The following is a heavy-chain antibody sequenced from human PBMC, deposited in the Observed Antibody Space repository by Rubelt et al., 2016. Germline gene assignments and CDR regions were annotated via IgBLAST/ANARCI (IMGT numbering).Heavy chain of an antibody. V-gene: IGHV4-59*12. Sequence: QVQLQESSPGLVKPSETLSLSCSVSGGSFSDYYWSWIRQPPGKGLEWIGHIYYSGTTNYSPSLKSRVTISLDTSKNEFSLHLNSVTAADTAVYYWARGGRVVRGVTHNWFDPWGQGALVTVSS. D-gene: IGHD3-10*01. J-gene: IGHJ5*02. CDR1: GGSFSDYY. CDR3: ARGGRVVRGVTHNWFDP. CDR2: IYYSGTT.